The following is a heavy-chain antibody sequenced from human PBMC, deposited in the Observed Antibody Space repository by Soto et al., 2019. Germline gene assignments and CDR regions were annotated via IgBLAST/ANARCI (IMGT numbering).Heavy chain of an antibody. J-gene: IGHJ4*02. CDR2: IIPIFGTA. Sequence: QEQLVQSGAEVKKPGSSVKVSCKASGGIFSSYAISWVRQAPGQGLEWMGGIIPIFGTANYAQKFQGRVTITADESTNTAYMDLSSLKSEDTASYYCARGGRGYVWFNEFWGQGTLVTGSS. CDR1: GGIFSSYA. V-gene: IGHV1-69*01. CDR3: ARGGRGYVWFNEF. D-gene: IGHD3-22*01.